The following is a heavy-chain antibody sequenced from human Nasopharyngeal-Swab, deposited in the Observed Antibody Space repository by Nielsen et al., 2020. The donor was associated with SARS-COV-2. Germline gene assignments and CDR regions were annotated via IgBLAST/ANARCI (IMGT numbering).Heavy chain of an antibody. CDR1: GYSFRTYG. J-gene: IGHJ4*02. CDR2: ISCSGDISGRGGGT. D-gene: IGHD2/OR15-2a*01. CDR3: AKDLRGPYFF. Sequence: GESLKISCVASGYSFRTYGMTWVRQAPGKVLEWVWSISCSGDISGRGGGTDYADPVKGRFTISRDNSKNTVSLQMDSLRAEDTAVYYCAKDLRGPYFFWGQGTLVTVSS. V-gene: IGHV3-23*01.